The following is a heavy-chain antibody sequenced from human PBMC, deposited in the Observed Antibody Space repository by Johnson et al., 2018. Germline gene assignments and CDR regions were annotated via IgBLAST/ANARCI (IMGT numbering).Heavy chain of an antibody. J-gene: IGHJ3*02. CDR2: ISRLVGST. V-gene: IGHV3-23*04. CDR3: AKGMSRPGAFDI. Sequence: VQLVESGGGLVQPGGSLRLSCAGAGFAFSSYAMNWVRQAPGKGLEWVPVISRLVGSTYYADSVKGRFTLPRDNSQNTLYLQMNSRRDEDTAVYYCAKGMSRPGAFDIWGQGSMVTVSS. CDR1: GFAFSSYA. D-gene: IGHD5/OR15-5a*01.